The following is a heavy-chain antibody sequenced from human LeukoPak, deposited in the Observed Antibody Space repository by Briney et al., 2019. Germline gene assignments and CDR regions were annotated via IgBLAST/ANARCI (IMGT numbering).Heavy chain of an antibody. CDR3: ASCYYGSGSYPHRYYYYYYGMDV. CDR2: IYYSGST. Sequence: SETLSLTCTVSGGSISSSSYYWGWIRQPPGKGLEWIGSIYYSGSTYYNPSLKSRVTISVDTSKNQFSLKLSSVTAADTAVYYCASCYYGSGSYPHRYYYYYYGMDVWGQGTTVTVSS. J-gene: IGHJ6*02. D-gene: IGHD3-10*01. CDR1: GGSISSSSYY. V-gene: IGHV4-39*01.